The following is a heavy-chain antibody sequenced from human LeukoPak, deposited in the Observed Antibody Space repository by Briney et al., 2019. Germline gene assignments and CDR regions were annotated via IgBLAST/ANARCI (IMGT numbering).Heavy chain of an antibody. Sequence: PSETLSLTCTVSGGSISSYYWSWIRQPPGKGLEWIAYIYYSGSTNYNPSLKSRVTISVDTSKNQFSLKLSSVTAADTAVYYCARERGYSFDYWGQGTLVTVSS. D-gene: IGHD5-12*01. CDR3: ARERGYSFDY. CDR2: IYYSGST. J-gene: IGHJ4*02. V-gene: IGHV4-59*01. CDR1: GGSISSYY.